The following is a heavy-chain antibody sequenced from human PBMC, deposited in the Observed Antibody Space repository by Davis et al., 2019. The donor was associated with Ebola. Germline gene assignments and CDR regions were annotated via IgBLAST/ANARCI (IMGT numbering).Heavy chain of an antibody. CDR1: GGSISSSNW. V-gene: IGHV4-4*02. Sequence: SETLSLTCAVSGGSISSSNWWSWVRQPPGKGLEWIGAIYHSGSTNYNPSLKSRVTISVDKSKNQFSLKLSSVTAADTAVYYCATKSRYDFWSGRHEGVRYYYYYMDVWGKGTTVTVSS. CDR3: ATKSRYDFWSGRHEGVRYYYYYMDV. J-gene: IGHJ6*03. D-gene: IGHD3-3*01. CDR2: IYHSGST.